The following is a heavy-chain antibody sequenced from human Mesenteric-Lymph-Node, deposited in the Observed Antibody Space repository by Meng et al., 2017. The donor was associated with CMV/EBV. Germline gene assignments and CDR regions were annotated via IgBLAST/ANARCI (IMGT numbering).Heavy chain of an antibody. J-gene: IGHJ4*02. V-gene: IGHV3-23*03. D-gene: IGHD6-19*01. Sequence: GESLKISCAASGFSVSSNYMGWVRQAPGKGLEWVSVIYTGGIRSDGDTDYADSVKGRFTISRDNSKNTLYLQMNSLRAEDTAVYYCASQWLARTYYFDYWGQGTLVTVSS. CDR2: IYTGGIRSDGDT. CDR3: ASQWLARTYYFDY. CDR1: GFSVSSNY.